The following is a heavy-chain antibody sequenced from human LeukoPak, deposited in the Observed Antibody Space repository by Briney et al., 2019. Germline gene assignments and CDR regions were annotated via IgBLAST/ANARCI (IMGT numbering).Heavy chain of an antibody. CDR2: ISSGGNT. D-gene: IGHD5-12*01. V-gene: IGHV3-53*01. CDR3: AREVRGYYFDY. Sequence: QAGGSLRLSCAASGFTVTSNYMTWVRQAPGKGVKWVSVISSGGNTYYADSVKGRFTVSRDNSKNTVYLQMNGLRAEDTAVYYCAREVRGYYFDYWGQGTLVTASS. J-gene: IGHJ4*02. CDR1: GFTVTSNY.